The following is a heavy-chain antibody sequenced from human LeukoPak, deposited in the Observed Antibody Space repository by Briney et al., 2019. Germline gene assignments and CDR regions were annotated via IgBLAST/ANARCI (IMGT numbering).Heavy chain of an antibody. D-gene: IGHD3-10*01. CDR1: GGSISSSSYY. Sequence: KPSETLSLTCTVSGGSISSSSYYWGWIRQPPGKGLEWIGSIYYSGSTYYNPSLKSRVTISVDTSKNQFSLKLSSVTAADTAVYYCARRSESWVRGVTIDYWGQGTLVTVSS. V-gene: IGHV4-39*01. CDR3: ARRSESWVRGVTIDY. CDR2: IYYSGST. J-gene: IGHJ4*02.